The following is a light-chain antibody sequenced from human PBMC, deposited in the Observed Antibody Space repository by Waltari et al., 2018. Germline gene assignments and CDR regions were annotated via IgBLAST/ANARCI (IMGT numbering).Light chain of an antibody. CDR2: RDD. Sequence: SYELTQPLSVSVALGQTARITCGGNNIERKNVHWYQQKPNQAPGLLIYRDDNRPSGIPERFSGSNSGDTATLSITRAQGGDEADYYCQVWDSNTWVFGGGTELTVL. CDR3: QVWDSNTWV. J-gene: IGLJ3*02. V-gene: IGLV3-9*01. CDR1: NIERKN.